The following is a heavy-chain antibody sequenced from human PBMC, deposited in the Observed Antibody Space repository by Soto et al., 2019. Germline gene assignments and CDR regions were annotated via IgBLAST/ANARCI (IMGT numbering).Heavy chain of an antibody. CDR2: ISWNSGSI. V-gene: IGHV3-9*01. CDR3: AKEIAVAQPLGAFDI. D-gene: IGHD6-19*01. J-gene: IGHJ3*02. CDR1: GFTFDDYA. Sequence: EVQLVESGGGLVQPGRSLRLSCAASGFTFDDYAMHWVRQAPGKGLEWVSGISWNSGSIGYADSVKGRFTISRDNAKNSLYLQMNSLRAEDTALYYCAKEIAVAQPLGAFDIWGQGTMVTVSS.